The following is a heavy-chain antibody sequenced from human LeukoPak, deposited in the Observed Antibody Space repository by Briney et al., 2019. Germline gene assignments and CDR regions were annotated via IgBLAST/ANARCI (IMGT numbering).Heavy chain of an antibody. V-gene: IGHV3-53*01. Sequence: PGGSLRLSCAAPGFTVSSNYMSWVRQAPGKGLEWVSLIFIGVSTYYADSVKGRFTISTDNPRNTLYLKMNSLRAEETAVYHCAGGFCSGGSCYFLDYWGQGTLVTVSS. D-gene: IGHD2-15*01. CDR2: IFIGVST. J-gene: IGHJ4*02. CDR1: GFTVSSNY. CDR3: AGGFCSGGSCYFLDY.